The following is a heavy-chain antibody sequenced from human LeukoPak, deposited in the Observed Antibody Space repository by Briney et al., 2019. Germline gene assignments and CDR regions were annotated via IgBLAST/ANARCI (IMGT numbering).Heavy chain of an antibody. D-gene: IGHD1-26*01. CDR2: ISAYNGNT. J-gene: IGHJ4*02. CDR1: GYTFTSYG. V-gene: IGHV1-18*01. Sequence: GASVKVSCKASGYTFTSYGISWVRQAPGQGLEWMVWISAYNGNTNYAQKLQGRVTMTTDTSTSTAYMELRSLRSDDTAVYYCARSPVGFRDEWGLLPNNIDYWGQGTLVTVSS. CDR3: ARSPVGFRDEWGLLPNNIDY.